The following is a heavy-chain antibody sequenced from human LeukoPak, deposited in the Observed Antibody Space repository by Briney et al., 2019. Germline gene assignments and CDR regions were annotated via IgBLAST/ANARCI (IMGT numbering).Heavy chain of an antibody. D-gene: IGHD2-2*01. CDR2: INHSGST. CDR3: ARGPHCSSTSCYAGDFDY. J-gene: IGHJ4*02. V-gene: IGHV4-34*01. CDR1: GGSFSGYY. Sequence: SETLSLTCAVYGGSFSGYYWSWIRQPPGKGLEWIGEINHSGSTIYNPSLKSRVTISVDTSKNQFSLKLSSVTAADTAVYYCARGPHCSSTSCYAGDFDYWGQGTLVTVSS.